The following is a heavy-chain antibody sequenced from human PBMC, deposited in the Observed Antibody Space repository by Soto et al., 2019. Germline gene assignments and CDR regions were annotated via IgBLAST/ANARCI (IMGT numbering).Heavy chain of an antibody. V-gene: IGHV1-58*01. CDR2: IVVGSGNT. CDR1: VLTFHNSA. CDR3: ATDKGYSYGYGNY. Sequence: GASVKVSCKPSVLTFHNSAVLWVRQARAQRLEWIGWIVVGSGNTNYPQKFQERVTITRDMSTSTAHMELSSLRSEDTAVYYCATDKGYSYGYGNYWGQGTLVTVSS. J-gene: IGHJ4*02. D-gene: IGHD5-18*01.